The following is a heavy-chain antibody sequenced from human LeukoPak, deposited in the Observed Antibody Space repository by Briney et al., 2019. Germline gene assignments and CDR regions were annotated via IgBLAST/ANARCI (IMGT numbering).Heavy chain of an antibody. CDR3: AKAGMVGGVIRQKIYYFDY. V-gene: IGHV3-23*01. CDR1: GFTFSSYD. J-gene: IGHJ4*02. D-gene: IGHD3-10*01. Sequence: GGSLRLSCAASGFTFSSYDMIWVRHAPGRGLEWVSHISGSGGSTFYADSVKGRFTISRDNAKNSLYLQMHSLRVEDTAVCYFAKAGMVGGVIRQKIYYFDYWGQGTLVTVSS. CDR2: ISGSGGST.